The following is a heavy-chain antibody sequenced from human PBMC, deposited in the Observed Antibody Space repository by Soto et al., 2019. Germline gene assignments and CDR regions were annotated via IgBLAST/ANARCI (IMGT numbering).Heavy chain of an antibody. V-gene: IGHV4-59*01. Sequence: SETLSLTCTVSGGSISSYYWSWIRQPPGKGLEWIGYIYYSGSTNYNPSLKSRVTISVDTSKNQFSLKLSPVTAADTAVYYCARENRDYGDHNWFDPWGQGTLVTVSS. CDR2: IYYSGST. CDR3: ARENRDYGDHNWFDP. CDR1: GGSISSYY. D-gene: IGHD4-17*01. J-gene: IGHJ5*02.